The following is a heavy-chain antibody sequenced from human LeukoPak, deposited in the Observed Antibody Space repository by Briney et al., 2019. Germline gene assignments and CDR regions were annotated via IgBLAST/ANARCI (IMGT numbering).Heavy chain of an antibody. D-gene: IGHD3-10*01. Sequence: PGGSLRLSCAASGFTFSNYWMNWVRQAPGKGLEWVSYISRSSSTIYYADSVKGRFTISRDNAKNSLYLQMNSLRAEDTAVYYCARESYYGSGSYFQYFDNWGQGTLVTVS. CDR2: ISRSSSTI. V-gene: IGHV3-48*04. J-gene: IGHJ4*02. CDR1: GFTFSNYW. CDR3: ARESYYGSGSYFQYFDN.